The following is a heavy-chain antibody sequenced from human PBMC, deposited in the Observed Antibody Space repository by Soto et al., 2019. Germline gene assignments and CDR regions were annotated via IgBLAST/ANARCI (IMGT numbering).Heavy chain of an antibody. J-gene: IGHJ6*03. CDR3: TRVIFAGEAFSVPALYYYMDV. CDR2: IRSKAYGGTT. Sequence: PGGSLRLSCTASGFTFGDYAMSWFRQAPGKGLEWAGFIRSKAYGGTTEYAASVKGRFTISRDDSKSIAYLQMNSLKTEDTAVYSCTRVIFAGEAFSVPALYYYMDVWGKGTTVTISS. D-gene: IGHD2-2*01. V-gene: IGHV3-49*03. CDR1: GFTFGDYA.